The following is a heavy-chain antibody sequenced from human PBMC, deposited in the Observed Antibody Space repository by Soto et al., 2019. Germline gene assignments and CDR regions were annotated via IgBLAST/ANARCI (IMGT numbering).Heavy chain of an antibody. D-gene: IGHD4-17*01. CDR3: AGADGRNTHKYYYYGMDV. V-gene: IGHV1-69*02. CDR1: GGTFSSYT. CDR2: IIPILGIA. J-gene: IGHJ6*02. Sequence: QVQLVQSGAEVKKPGSSVKVSCKASGGTFSSYTISWVRQAPGQGLEWMGRIIPILGIANYAQKFQGRVTSPADKATSTAYRELSSLRSEDTAVYYCAGADGRNTHKYYYYGMDVWGQGTTVTVSS.